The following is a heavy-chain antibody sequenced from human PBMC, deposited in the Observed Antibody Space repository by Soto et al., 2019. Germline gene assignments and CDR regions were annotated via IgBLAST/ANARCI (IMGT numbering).Heavy chain of an antibody. V-gene: IGHV4-61*08. CDR2: IYSSGSA. CDR1: GDSVSSGGYY. Sequence: SETLSLTCTVSGDSVSSGGYYWSWIRQLPGKVLECIGYIYSSGSANYNPSLKSRVTISRDTSKNQNSLKVASVTAADTAGYYCARGFSSVSMDAWGQGTTVTV. D-gene: IGHD6-19*01. CDR3: ARGFSSVSMDA. J-gene: IGHJ6*02.